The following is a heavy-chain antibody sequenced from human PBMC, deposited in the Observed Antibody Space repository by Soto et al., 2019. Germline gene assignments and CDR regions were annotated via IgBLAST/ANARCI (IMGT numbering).Heavy chain of an antibody. Sequence: SGPTLVNPTPTLTLTCTFSGFSLNSRGMRVSWIRQPPGKALEWLSRIDWDDDKFYSTSLKTRLTISKDTSKNQVVLTLTNTDPEDTATYYCARMAYYFDSTGSHYHDYWGQGTLVTVSS. CDR2: IDWDDDK. CDR1: GFSLNSRGMR. CDR3: ARMAYYFDSTGSHYHDY. V-gene: IGHV2-70*04. J-gene: IGHJ4*02. D-gene: IGHD3-22*01.